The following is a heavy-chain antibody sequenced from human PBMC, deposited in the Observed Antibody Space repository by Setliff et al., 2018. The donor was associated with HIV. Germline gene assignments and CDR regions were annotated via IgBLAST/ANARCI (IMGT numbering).Heavy chain of an antibody. V-gene: IGHV3-7*03. Sequence: GGSLRLSCVASGFTFSDYWMTWFRQASGKGLQWVANIKQDGSEKKYVDSVQGRFTISRDNAKNSLYLQMNSLRAEDTAVYYCKADSSGYPWGQGTLVTVSS. CDR2: IKQDGSEK. CDR1: GFTFSDYW. CDR3: KADSSGYP. D-gene: IGHD3-22*01. J-gene: IGHJ5*02.